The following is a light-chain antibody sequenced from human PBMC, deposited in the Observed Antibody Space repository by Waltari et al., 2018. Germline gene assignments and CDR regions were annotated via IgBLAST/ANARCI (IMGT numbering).Light chain of an antibody. Sequence: EIVLTQSPGTLSLSPGDRATLSCRAIQVVANYNLAWYQQKPGQAPRLLIYGASSRATGIPDRFSGSGSGTDFTLSISRLEPEDFAVYFCQQYGGSPLVTFGPGTKVEIK. CDR3: QQYGGSPLVT. CDR2: GAS. V-gene: IGKV3-20*01. J-gene: IGKJ3*01. CDR1: QVVANYN.